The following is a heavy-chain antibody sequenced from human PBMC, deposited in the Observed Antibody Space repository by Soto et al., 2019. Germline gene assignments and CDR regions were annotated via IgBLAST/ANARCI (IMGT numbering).Heavy chain of an antibody. CDR1: GLSLSTPGVG. CDR2: IYWDDDK. Sequence: QITLKESGPTLVKPTQTLTLTCTFSGLSLSTPGVGVGWIRQPPGKALEWLAVIYWDDDKRYSPSLKSRLTITKDNSKNHVVLTMTNMDPVDTATYYCTQSIAARHVLGAYDVWGQGTMVTVSS. CDR3: TQSIAARHVLGAYDV. D-gene: IGHD6-6*01. V-gene: IGHV2-5*02. J-gene: IGHJ3*01.